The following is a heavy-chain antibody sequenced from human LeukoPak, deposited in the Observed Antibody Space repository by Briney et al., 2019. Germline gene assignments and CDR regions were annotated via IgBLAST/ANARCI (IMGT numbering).Heavy chain of an antibody. J-gene: IGHJ5*02. Sequence: PGGSLRLSCAASGFTFSSYGMHWVRQAPGKGVEWVAVIWYDGSNKYYADSVKGRFTISRDNSKNTLYLQMNSLRAEDTAVYYCARDHPYCSSTSCRNLKGYNRFDPWGQGTLVTVSS. D-gene: IGHD2-2*01. CDR2: IWYDGSNK. V-gene: IGHV3-33*01. CDR3: ARDHPYCSSTSCRNLKGYNRFDP. CDR1: GFTFSSYG.